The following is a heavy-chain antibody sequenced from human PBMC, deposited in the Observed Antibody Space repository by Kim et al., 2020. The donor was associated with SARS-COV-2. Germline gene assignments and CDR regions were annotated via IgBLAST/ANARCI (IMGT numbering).Heavy chain of an antibody. CDR3: ARSPDCSSTSCYGNNDAFDI. V-gene: IGHV4-31*03. CDR1: GGSISSGGYY. CDR2: IYYSGST. D-gene: IGHD2-2*01. J-gene: IGHJ3*02. Sequence: SETLSLTCTVSGGSISSGGYYWSWIRQHPGKGLEWIGYIYYSGSTYYNPSLKSRVTISVDTSKNQFSLKLSSVTAADTAVYYCARSPDCSSTSCYGNNDAFDIWGQGTMVTVSS.